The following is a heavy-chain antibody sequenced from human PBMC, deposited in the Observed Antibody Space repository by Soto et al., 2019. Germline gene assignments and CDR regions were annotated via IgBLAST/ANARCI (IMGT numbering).Heavy chain of an antibody. CDR1: GFTFRSYA. CDR3: AKDREGYSSHIEYGMDV. D-gene: IGHD5-18*01. CDR2: VSFDGNNK. V-gene: IGHV3-30-3*01. Sequence: GGSLRLSCVASGFTFRSYAMHWVRQAPGKGLEWVAVVSFDGNNKYYADSVKGRFSISRDNSKNTLYLQMNSLRAEDTAVYYCAKDREGYSSHIEYGMDVWGQGTTVTVSS. J-gene: IGHJ6*02.